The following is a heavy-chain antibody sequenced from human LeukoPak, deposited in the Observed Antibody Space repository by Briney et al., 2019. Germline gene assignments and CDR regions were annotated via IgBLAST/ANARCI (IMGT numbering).Heavy chain of an antibody. Sequence: LSLTCAISGASVSTNVATWNWIRQSPSRGLEWLATTYYRSKWYNDFAVSVKSRIAINADTSKNQFSLQLNSMSPEDTAVYYCARRSPGRGDFDYWGPGTLVTVSS. V-gene: IGHV6-1*01. CDR3: ARRSPGRGDFDY. CDR1: GASVSTNVAT. CDR2: TYYRSKWYN. J-gene: IGHJ4*02. D-gene: IGHD3-10*01.